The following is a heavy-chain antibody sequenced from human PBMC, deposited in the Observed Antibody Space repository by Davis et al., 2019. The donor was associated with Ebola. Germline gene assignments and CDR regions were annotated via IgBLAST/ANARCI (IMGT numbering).Heavy chain of an antibody. J-gene: IGHJ6*04. Sequence: PGGSLRLSCAASGFTFSRHAMGWVRQAPGKGLEWVAVISGDVRETYYADSVKGRFSISRDNAKNTVFLQMNSLRAEDTAIYYCAIVRGDVWGKGTTVTVSS. V-gene: IGHV3-23*01. D-gene: IGHD5-24*01. CDR1: GFTFSRHA. CDR2: ISGDVRET. CDR3: AIVRGDV.